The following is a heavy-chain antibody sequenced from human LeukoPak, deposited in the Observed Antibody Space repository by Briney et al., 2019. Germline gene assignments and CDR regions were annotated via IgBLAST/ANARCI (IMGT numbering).Heavy chain of an antibody. D-gene: IGHD3-16*02. Sequence: PGGSLRLSCAASGFTVSDYYMSWIRQAPGKGLEWVSYISSSGSTIYYADSVKGRFTISRDNAKNSLYLQMNSLRAEDTAVYYCASPTYYDYVWGSYRTPSHWGQGTLVTVSS. CDR3: ASPTYYDYVWGSYRTPSH. CDR2: ISSSGSTI. V-gene: IGHV3-11*04. CDR1: GFTVSDYY. J-gene: IGHJ4*02.